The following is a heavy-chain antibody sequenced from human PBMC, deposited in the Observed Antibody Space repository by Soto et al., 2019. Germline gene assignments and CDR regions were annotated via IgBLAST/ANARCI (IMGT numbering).Heavy chain of an antibody. V-gene: IGHV3-23*01. CDR3: AKLRDFVVLPAGILDY. J-gene: IGHJ4*02. Sequence: EVQLLESGGGLVQPGGSLRLTCAASGFTFSSYGISWIRLSPGKGLEWVSVISGGGDTTYYTPSVKGRFTISRDDFGNTLYLQMNSLRTEDTAIYYCAKLRDFVVLPAGILDYWGPGTLVTVSS. D-gene: IGHD2-8*01. CDR1: GFTFSSYG. CDR2: ISGGGDTT.